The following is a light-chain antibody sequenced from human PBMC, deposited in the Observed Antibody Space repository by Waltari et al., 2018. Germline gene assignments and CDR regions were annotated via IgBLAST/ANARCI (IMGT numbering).Light chain of an antibody. CDR1: HSRRKA. Sequence: SYVRAQPASAAVAPGRTAGLTCEGPHSRRKAVHGYQRRPGQAPVLVVHDDSDRPSGIPERFSGSNSGNTATLIISGVEAGDEADYFCQVWDGSSDHYVFGTGTAVTV. CDR2: DDS. CDR3: QVWDGSSDHYV. V-gene: IGLV3-21*03. J-gene: IGLJ1*01.